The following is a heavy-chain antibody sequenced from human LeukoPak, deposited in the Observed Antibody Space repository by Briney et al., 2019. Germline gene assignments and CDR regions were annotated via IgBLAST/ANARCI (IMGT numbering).Heavy chain of an antibody. D-gene: IGHD1-1*01. CDR3: GRLTS. CDR2: ISSGGNT. Sequence: PGGSLRLSCAASGFTVSSNFMTWVRQAPGKGLEWVSVISSGGNTYYADSVKGRFTISRDNSKNTMYLQMNSLRAEDTAVYYCGRLTSWGQGTLVTVSS. CDR1: GFTVSSNF. V-gene: IGHV3-53*01. J-gene: IGHJ4*02.